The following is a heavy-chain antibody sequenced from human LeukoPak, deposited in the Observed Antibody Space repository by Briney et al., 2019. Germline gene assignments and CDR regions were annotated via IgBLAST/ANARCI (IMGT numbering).Heavy chain of an antibody. J-gene: IGHJ6*03. V-gene: IGHV4-4*07. CDR3: ARGNDSSGYAMWVYYYYYYMDV. CDR2: IYTSGST. D-gene: IGHD3-22*01. CDR1: GGSISSYY. Sequence: SETLSLTFTVSGGSISSYYWSWIRQPAGKGLEWIGRIYTSGSTNYNPSLKSRVTISVDTSKNQFSLKLSSVTAADTAVYYCARGNDSSGYAMWVYYYYYYMDVWGKGTTVTISS.